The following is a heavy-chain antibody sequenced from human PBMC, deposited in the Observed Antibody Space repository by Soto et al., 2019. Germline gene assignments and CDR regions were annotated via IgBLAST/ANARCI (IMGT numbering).Heavy chain of an antibody. CDR3: ASSMVRGVITY. CDR2: IYYSGST. V-gene: IGHV4-59*01. D-gene: IGHD3-10*01. Sequence: PSETLSLTCTVSGGSISSYYWSWIRQPPGKGLEWIGYIYYSGSTNYNPSLKSRVTISVDTSKNQFSLKLSSVTAADTAVYYCASSMVRGVITYWGQGTLVTVSS. J-gene: IGHJ4*02. CDR1: GGSISSYY.